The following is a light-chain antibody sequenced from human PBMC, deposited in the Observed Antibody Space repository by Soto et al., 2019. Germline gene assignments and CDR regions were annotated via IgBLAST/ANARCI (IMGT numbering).Light chain of an antibody. CDR2: DVS. CDR1: SSDVGTYNY. V-gene: IGLV2-14*03. Sequence: QSVLTQPASVSGSPGQSITISCIGTSSDVGTYNYVSWYQQHPGKAPKLMIYDVSNRPSGVSNRFSGSKSGNTASLTISGLQPEDEAHYYCSSYTTPSALLFGGGTKVTVL. J-gene: IGLJ2*01. CDR3: SSYTTPSALL.